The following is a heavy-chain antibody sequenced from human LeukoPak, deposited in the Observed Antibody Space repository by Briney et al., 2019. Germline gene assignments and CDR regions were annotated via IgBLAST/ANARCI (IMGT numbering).Heavy chain of an antibody. CDR3: TRQQLVLDY. J-gene: IGHJ4*02. CDR2: IKSKTDGGTT. Sequence: GGSLRLSCAAWGFTFSNAWMSWVRQAPGKGLEWVGHIKSKTDGGTTDYAAPVKVRFTISRDDSKNTLYLQMNSLKTEDTAVYYCTRQQLVLDYWGQGTLVTVSS. CDR1: GFTFSNAW. D-gene: IGHD6-13*01. V-gene: IGHV3-15*01.